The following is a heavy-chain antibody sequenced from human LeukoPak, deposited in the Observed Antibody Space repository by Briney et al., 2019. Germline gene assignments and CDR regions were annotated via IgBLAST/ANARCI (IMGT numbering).Heavy chain of an antibody. CDR3: ARRGLYWNDRGLYLDV. Sequence: SETLSLTCAVSGGSFSGYYWSWIRQPPGKGLEWIGEINHSGSTNYNPSLKSRVTISVDTSKNQFSLKLSSVTAADTAVYYCARRGLYWNDRGLYLDVWGKGTTVTVSS. CDR1: GGSFSGYY. CDR2: INHSGST. D-gene: IGHD1-1*01. V-gene: IGHV4-34*01. J-gene: IGHJ6*04.